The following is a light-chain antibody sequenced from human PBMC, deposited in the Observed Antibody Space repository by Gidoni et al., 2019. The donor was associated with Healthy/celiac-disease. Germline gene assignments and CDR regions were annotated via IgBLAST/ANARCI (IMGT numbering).Light chain of an antibody. V-gene: IGKV4-1*01. CDR3: QQYYSTPLT. Sequence: DIVMTQSPDSLAVSLGERATINCKSSQSVLYSSNNKNYLAWYQQKPGQPPKLLIYWASTRESGVPDRFSGSGSGTDFTLTISSLQAEDVAVYYCQQYYSTPLTFGQXTKVKIK. CDR1: QSVLYSSNNKNY. J-gene: IGKJ1*01. CDR2: WAS.